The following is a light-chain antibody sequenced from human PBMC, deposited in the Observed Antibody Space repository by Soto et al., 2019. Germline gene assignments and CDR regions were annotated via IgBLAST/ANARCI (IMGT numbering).Light chain of an antibody. J-gene: IGLJ1*01. CDR3: CSYARTSTYV. CDR1: SSDVVSYNL. CDR2: EDN. V-gene: IGLV2-23*01. Sequence: QSALTQPASVSGSPGQSITISCTGTSSDVVSYNLVSWYQQHPGKAPKLMIYEDNKRPSGVSNRFSVSKSGYTASLTISGLQAEDEADYYCCSYARTSTYVFGSGTKLTVL.